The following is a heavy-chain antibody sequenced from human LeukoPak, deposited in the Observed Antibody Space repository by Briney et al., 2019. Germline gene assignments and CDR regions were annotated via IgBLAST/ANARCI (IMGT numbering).Heavy chain of an antibody. V-gene: IGHV4-34*01. CDR3: ARGHAAVAVTHGMDV. J-gene: IGHJ6*02. D-gene: IGHD6-19*01. Sequence: SETLSLTCAVYGGSFSGYYWSWIRQPPGKGLEWIGEINHSGSTNYNPSLKSRVTISVDTSKNQFSLKLSSVTAADTAVYYCARGHAAVAVTHGMDVWGQGTTVTASS. CDR1: GGSFSGYY. CDR2: INHSGST.